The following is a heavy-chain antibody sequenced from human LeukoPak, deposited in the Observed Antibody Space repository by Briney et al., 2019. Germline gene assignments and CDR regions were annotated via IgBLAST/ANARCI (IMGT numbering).Heavy chain of an antibody. CDR1: GFTFSSYS. CDR2: ISGSGGST. J-gene: IGHJ4*02. Sequence: PGGSLRLSCAASGFTFSSYSMNWVRRAPGKGLEWVSAISGSGGSTYYADSVKGRFTISRDNSKNTLYLQMNSLRAEDTAVYYCAKGGIQLWFYFDYWGQGTLVTVSS. D-gene: IGHD5-18*01. CDR3: AKGGIQLWFYFDY. V-gene: IGHV3-23*01.